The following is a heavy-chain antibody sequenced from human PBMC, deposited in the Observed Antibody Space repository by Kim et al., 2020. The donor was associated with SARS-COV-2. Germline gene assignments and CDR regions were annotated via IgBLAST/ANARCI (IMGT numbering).Heavy chain of an antibody. CDR2: ISSSSSYI. CDR1: GFTFSSYS. D-gene: IGHD3-10*01. Sequence: GGSLRLSCAASGFTFSSYSMNWVRQAPGKGLEWVSSISSSSSYIYYADSVKGRFTISRDNAKNSLYLQMNSLRAEDTAVYYCARGGVQGIYGSGSYYGDYWGQGTLVTVSS. V-gene: IGHV3-21*01. J-gene: IGHJ4*02. CDR3: ARGGVQGIYGSGSYYGDY.